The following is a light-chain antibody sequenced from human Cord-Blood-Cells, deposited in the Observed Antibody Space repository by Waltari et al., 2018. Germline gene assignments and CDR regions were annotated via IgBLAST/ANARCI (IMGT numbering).Light chain of an antibody. Sequence: QSALTQPAPVSGSPGQSITISCTGTSSDVGSYNLVSWYQQHPGKAPKLMIYEGSKRPSGVSNRFSGSKSGSTASLTISVLQAEDEADYYCCSYAGSSTLWVFGGGTKLTVL. CDR3: CSYAGSSTLWV. CDR2: EGS. J-gene: IGLJ3*02. V-gene: IGLV2-23*01. CDR1: SSDVGSYNL.